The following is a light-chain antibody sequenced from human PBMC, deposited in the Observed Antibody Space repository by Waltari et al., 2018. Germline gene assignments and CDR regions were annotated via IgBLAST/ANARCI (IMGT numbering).Light chain of an antibody. J-gene: IGLJ3*02. Sequence: QSVLTQPPSVSGAPGQRVTISCTGSGSNIGAGYDVQWYQQFPRAAPRLLIYGSTTRPLGVPDRFFGSTSGTSASLAIIGLQAEDEADYYCQSYDTSLSVVFGGGTKVTVL. V-gene: IGLV1-40*01. CDR1: GSNIGAGYD. CDR2: GST. CDR3: QSYDTSLSVV.